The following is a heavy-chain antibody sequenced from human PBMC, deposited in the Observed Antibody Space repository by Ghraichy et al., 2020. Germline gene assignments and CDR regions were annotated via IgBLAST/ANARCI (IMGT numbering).Heavy chain of an antibody. CDR2: FYSDGNT. CDR1: GFSVSSTY. D-gene: IGHD2-15*01. J-gene: IGHJ4*02. Sequence: LSLTCAASGFSVSSTYMNWVRQAPGKGLEWVSVFYSDGNTYYADPVKGRFTVSRDNTQNTLSLQMNSLGAEDTAVYYCARGGEYCSGGSCYYFDNWGQGTLVAVSS. CDR3: ARGGEYCSGGSCYYFDN. V-gene: IGHV3-53*01.